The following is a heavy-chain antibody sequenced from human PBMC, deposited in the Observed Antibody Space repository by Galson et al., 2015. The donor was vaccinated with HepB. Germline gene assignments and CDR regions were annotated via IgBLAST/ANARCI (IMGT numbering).Heavy chain of an antibody. CDR2: ISGSGGST. J-gene: IGHJ3*02. V-gene: IGHV3-23*01. CDR3: AKDSYDFWSGYHRGGDAFDI. CDR1: GFTFSSHA. Sequence: SLRLSCAASGFTFSSHAMSWVRQAPGKGLEWVSAISGSGGSTYYADSVKGRFTISRDNSKNTLYLQMNSLRAEDTAVYYCAKDSYDFWSGYHRGGDAFDIWGQGTMVTVSS. D-gene: IGHD3-3*01.